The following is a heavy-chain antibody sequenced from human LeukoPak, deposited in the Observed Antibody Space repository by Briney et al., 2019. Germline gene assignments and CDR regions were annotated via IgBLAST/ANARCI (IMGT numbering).Heavy chain of an antibody. D-gene: IGHD6-6*01. J-gene: IGHJ4*02. CDR2: IYTSGST. V-gene: IGHV4-38-2*01. CDR1: GYSISRGSY. Sequence: SETLSLTCAVSGYSISRGSYWGWIRQPPGKGLEWIGRIYTSGSTNYNPSLKSRVTMSVDTSKNQFSLKLSSVTAADTAVYYCARRVNWYSSSSWVDYWGQGTLVTVSS. CDR3: ARRVNWYSSSSWVDY.